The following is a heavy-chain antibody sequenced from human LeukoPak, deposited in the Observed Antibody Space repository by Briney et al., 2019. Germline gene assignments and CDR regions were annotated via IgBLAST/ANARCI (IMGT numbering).Heavy chain of an antibody. CDR2: IYHSGNT. D-gene: IGHD3-9*01. CDR3: AREGDYDILTGYYFIDS. CDR1: GGSISSGNW. J-gene: IGHJ4*02. Sequence: SETLSLTCAVSGGSISSGNWWSWVRQPPGKGLEWIGEIYHSGNTNYNPSLKSRVTISVDWFKNHFSLKLNSVTAADTAVYYCAREGDYDILTGYYFIDSWGQGALVTVSS. V-gene: IGHV4-4*02.